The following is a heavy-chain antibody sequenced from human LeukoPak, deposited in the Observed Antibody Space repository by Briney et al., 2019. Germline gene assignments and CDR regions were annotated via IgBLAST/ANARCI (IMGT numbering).Heavy chain of an antibody. Sequence: SETLSLTCAVYGGSFSGYYWSWIRQPPGKGLEWIGEINHSGSTNYSPSLKSRVTISVDTSKNQFSLKLSSVTAADTAVYYCARGKYSYGYSYRSYGMDVWGQGTTVTVPS. D-gene: IGHD5-18*01. J-gene: IGHJ6*02. CDR2: INHSGST. CDR3: ARGKYSYGYSYRSYGMDV. V-gene: IGHV4-34*01. CDR1: GGSFSGYY.